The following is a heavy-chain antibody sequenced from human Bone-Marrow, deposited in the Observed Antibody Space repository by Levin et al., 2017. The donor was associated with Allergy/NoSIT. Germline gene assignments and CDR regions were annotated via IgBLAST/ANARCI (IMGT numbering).Heavy chain of an antibody. Sequence: SETLSLTCTVSNNSISSYYWSWIRQSPGKGLEWIGYIYNSGSTNYNPSLKSRVTISIDTSKTQFSLKLTSVTAADTAVYYCARDRTAHFKGMDVWGQGTTVTVSS. V-gene: IGHV4-59*01. CDR2: IYNSGST. CDR3: ARDRTAHFKGMDV. J-gene: IGHJ6*02. CDR1: NNSISSYY.